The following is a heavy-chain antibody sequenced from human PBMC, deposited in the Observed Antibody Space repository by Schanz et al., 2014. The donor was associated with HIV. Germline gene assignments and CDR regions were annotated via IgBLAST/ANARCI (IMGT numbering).Heavy chain of an antibody. D-gene: IGHD6-13*01. CDR2: ISHDGTNK. Sequence: QVQLGQSGGGVVQPGRSLRLSCAASGFTFSDYSMHWVRQAPGKALEWVAVISHDGTNKFYAGSVKDRFTISRDNAKNTVYLQMNSLRPEDTAVYYCARGQPLVQRWFDPWGQGTLVTVSS. CDR1: GFTFSDYS. J-gene: IGHJ5*02. CDR3: ARGQPLVQRWFDP. V-gene: IGHV3-30-3*01.